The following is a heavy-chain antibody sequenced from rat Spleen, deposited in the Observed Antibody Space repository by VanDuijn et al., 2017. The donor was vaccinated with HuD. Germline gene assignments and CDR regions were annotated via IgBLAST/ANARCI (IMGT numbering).Heavy chain of an antibody. CDR2: ISTGGGVT. CDR3: TTTGYNPFYFDY. D-gene: IGHD1-4*01. CDR1: GFTLSNYG. J-gene: IGHJ2*01. Sequence: EVQLVESGGGLVQPGRSLKLSCAVSGFTLSNYGMAWVRQAPTKGLEWVAYISTGGGVTYYRDSVKGRFTISRDNAKSTLFLQMDSLRSEDAATYCCTTTGYNPFYFDYWGQGVMVTVSS. V-gene: IGHV5-27*01.